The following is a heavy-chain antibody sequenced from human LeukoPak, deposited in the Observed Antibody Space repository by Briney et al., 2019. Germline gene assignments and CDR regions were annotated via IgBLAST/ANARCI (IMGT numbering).Heavy chain of an antibody. Sequence: GESLKISCQASGYSFSTYWIGWVRQMPGKGLEWMGIIYPGDSDTRYSPSFQGQVTISADKSISTAYLQWSSLKASDTAMYYCARRTNDFWSGSAYYYYMDVWGKGTTVTVSS. CDR1: GYSFSTYW. J-gene: IGHJ6*03. V-gene: IGHV5-51*01. D-gene: IGHD3-3*01. CDR3: ARRTNDFWSGSAYYYYMDV. CDR2: IYPGDSDT.